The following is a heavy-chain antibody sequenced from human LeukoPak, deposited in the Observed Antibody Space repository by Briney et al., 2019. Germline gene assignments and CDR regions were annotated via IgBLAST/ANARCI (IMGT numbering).Heavy chain of an antibody. J-gene: IGHJ4*02. CDR3: ASFSKTYYYDSSGYDNFDY. D-gene: IGHD3-22*01. Sequence: VASVKVSCKTSGYTFTGYYMHWVRQAPGQGLEWMGWINPNSGGTNYAQKFQGRVTMTRDTSISTAYMELSRLRSDDTAVYYCASFSKTYYYDSSGYDNFDYWGQGTLVTVSS. V-gene: IGHV1-2*02. CDR1: GYTFTGYY. CDR2: INPNSGGT.